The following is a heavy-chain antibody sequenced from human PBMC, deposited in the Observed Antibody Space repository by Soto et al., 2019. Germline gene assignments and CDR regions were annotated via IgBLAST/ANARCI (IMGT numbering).Heavy chain of an antibody. CDR2: IYYSGTT. J-gene: IGHJ4*02. V-gene: IGHV4-31*03. CDR3: ARDKGSATGFFDY. Sequence: QVQLQESGPGLVRPSQTLSLTCTVSGASISSGGYYWNWIRQHPGKGLEWIGNIYYSGTTYYNPSLESRVTISVGTSKNHFFLKLSSVTAADTAVYYCARDKGSATGFFDYWGQGSAVTVSS. D-gene: IGHD6-13*01. CDR1: GASISSGGYY.